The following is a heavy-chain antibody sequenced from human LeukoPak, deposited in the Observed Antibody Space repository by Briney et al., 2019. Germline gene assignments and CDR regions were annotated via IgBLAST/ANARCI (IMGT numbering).Heavy chain of an antibody. CDR2: IKSKSAGGTA. J-gene: IGHJ4*02. CDR1: GFTFSSYA. V-gene: IGHV3-15*01. CDR3: TTYDSSGYYSRY. D-gene: IGHD3-22*01. Sequence: GGSLRLSCAASGFTFSSYAMSWVRQAPGKGLEWVGRIKSKSAGGTADYGAPVRGRFSISRDDSKNTLYLQMNSLKTEDTAVYYCTTYDSSGYYSRYWGQGTLLTVSS.